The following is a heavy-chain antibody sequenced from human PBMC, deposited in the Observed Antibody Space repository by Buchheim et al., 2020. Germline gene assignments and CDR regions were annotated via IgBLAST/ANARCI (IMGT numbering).Heavy chain of an antibody. Sequence: QVQLQESGPGLVKPSQTLSLTCTVSGGSISSDGYYWSWLRQHPGKGLEWIGYIYYSGSTYYNPSLKSRVTISVDTSKNQFSLKLSCVTAADTAVYYCARTYYYVSGSYPGLDYWGQGTL. CDR3: ARTYYYVSGSYPGLDY. V-gene: IGHV4-31*03. J-gene: IGHJ4*02. D-gene: IGHD3-10*01. CDR1: GGSISSDGYY. CDR2: IYYSGST.